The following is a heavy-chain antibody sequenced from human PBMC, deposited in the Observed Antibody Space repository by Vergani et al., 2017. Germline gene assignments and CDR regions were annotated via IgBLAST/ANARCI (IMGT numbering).Heavy chain of an antibody. Sequence: QVQLVESGGGVVQPGGSLRLSCAASGFTFSSYGMHWVRQAPGKGLEWVAFIRYDGSNKYYADSVKGRFTISRDNSKNTLYLQMNSLRAEDTAVYYCAKDSRDGYKKSGFDYWGQGTLVTVSS. CDR3: AKDSRDGYKKSGFDY. CDR1: GFTFSSYG. J-gene: IGHJ4*02. V-gene: IGHV3-30*02. CDR2: IRYDGSNK. D-gene: IGHD5-24*01.